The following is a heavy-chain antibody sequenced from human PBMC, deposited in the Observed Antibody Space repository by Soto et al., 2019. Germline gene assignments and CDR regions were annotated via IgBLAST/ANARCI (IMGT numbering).Heavy chain of an antibody. D-gene: IGHD2-15*01. CDR2: IYYSGST. J-gene: IGHJ4*02. CDR3: ARGYCSGGSCYRY. V-gene: IGHV4-39*01. CDR1: GGSSSSRSYY. Sequence: ETLSRTCIVSGGSSSSRSYYWGWIRQPPGKGLEWIGSIYYSGSTYYNPSLKSRVTISVDTSKNQFSLKLSSVTAADTAVYYCARGYCSGGSCYRYWGQGSQVTVSS.